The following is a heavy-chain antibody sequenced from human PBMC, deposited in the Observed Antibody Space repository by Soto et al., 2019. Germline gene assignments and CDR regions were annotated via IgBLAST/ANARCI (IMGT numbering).Heavy chain of an antibody. CDR1: GDSVSSHY. J-gene: IGHJ4*02. CDR3: AREPLAHSYFDF. V-gene: IGHV4-4*07. CDR2: LYNDERT. Sequence: SETLSLTCTVSGDSVSSHYWSWIRQPAGKGLEWLGRLYNDERTNYSPSLKSRATMSMDTSKNQFSLKLTSVTAADSAVYFCAREPLAHSYFDFWGQGILVTVSS.